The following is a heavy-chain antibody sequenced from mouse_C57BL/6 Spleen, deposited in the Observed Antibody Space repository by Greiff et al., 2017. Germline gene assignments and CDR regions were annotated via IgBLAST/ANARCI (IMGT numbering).Heavy chain of an antibody. CDR1: GFTFSSYA. CDR3: TRGDYSNRRYFDV. CDR2: ISSGGDYI. J-gene: IGHJ1*03. D-gene: IGHD2-5*01. Sequence: EVMLVESGEGLVKPGGSLKLSCAASGFTFSSYAMSWVRQTPEKRLEWVAYISSGGDYIYYADTVKGRFTISRDNARNTLYLQMSSLKSEDTAMYYCTRGDYSNRRYFDVWGTGTTVTVSS. V-gene: IGHV5-9-1*02.